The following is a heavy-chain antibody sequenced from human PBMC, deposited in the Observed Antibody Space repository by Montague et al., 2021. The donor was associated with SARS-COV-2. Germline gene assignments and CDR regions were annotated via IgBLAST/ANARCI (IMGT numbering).Heavy chain of an antibody. V-gene: IGHV4-61*01. Sequence: SETLSLTCTVSGDSVSRGSYYWSWIRQPPGKGLEWIGYIYYTGRRKYXSSLKSRLTISVDTSKNQFSLKLSSVTAADTAVYYCARHARGEGYTSWFDSWGQGTLVTVSS. D-gene: IGHD5-24*01. CDR3: ARHARGEGYTSWFDS. CDR1: GDSVSRGSYY. CDR2: IYYTGRR. J-gene: IGHJ5*01.